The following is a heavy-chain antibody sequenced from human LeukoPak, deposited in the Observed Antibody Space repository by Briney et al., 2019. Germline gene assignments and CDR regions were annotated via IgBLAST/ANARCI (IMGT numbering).Heavy chain of an antibody. Sequence: PSETLSLTCGVSGYSISRGYYWGWIRQPPGKGLEWIGSLYYSGSAYYNPSLKSRVAISVDTSKNQISLNLNSVTAADTAVYYCARTTLLRYFDGKDVWGKGTTVTVSS. V-gene: IGHV4-38-2*01. CDR2: LYYSGSA. D-gene: IGHD3-9*01. CDR1: GYSISRGYY. CDR3: ARTTLLRYFDGKDV. J-gene: IGHJ6*04.